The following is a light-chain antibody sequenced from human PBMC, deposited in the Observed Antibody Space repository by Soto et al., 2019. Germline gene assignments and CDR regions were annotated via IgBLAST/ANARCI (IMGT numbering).Light chain of an antibody. V-gene: IGKV1-5*03. CDR1: QSISSW. CDR2: KAS. J-gene: IGKJ2*01. Sequence: DIQMTQSPSTLSASVGDRVTITCRAGQSISSWLAWYQQKPGKAPKLLIYKASSLEFGVPSRFSGSGSGTEFTLTISSLQPDDFATYYCQQYNSYSYTFGQWTKLEIK. CDR3: QQYNSYSYT.